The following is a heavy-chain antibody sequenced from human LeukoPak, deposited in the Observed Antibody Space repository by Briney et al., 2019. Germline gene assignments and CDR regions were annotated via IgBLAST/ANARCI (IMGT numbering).Heavy chain of an antibody. CDR2: IWYDGSNK. J-gene: IGHJ4*02. Sequence: GRSLRLSCAASGSTFSSYGMHWVRQAPGKGLEWVAVIWYDGSNKYYADSVKGRFTISRDNSKNTLYLQMNSLRAEDTAVYYCARDSGSYYFDYWGQGTLVTVSS. CDR1: GSTFSSYG. D-gene: IGHD1-26*01. V-gene: IGHV3-33*01. CDR3: ARDSGSYYFDY.